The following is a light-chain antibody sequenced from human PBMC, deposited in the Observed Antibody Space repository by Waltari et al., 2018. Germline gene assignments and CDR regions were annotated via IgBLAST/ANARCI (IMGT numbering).Light chain of an antibody. V-gene: IGLV3-1*01. Sequence: SSELTQPPSVSVSPGQTASITCSGDILGSKYPSWYQPKPGQSPLLVIYQDIYRPSGIPERFSGSKSGNTATLAISGTQAMDDADYYCQALGSNRWVFGGGTKLTVL. CDR1: ILGSKY. CDR2: QDI. CDR3: QALGSNRWV. J-gene: IGLJ3*02.